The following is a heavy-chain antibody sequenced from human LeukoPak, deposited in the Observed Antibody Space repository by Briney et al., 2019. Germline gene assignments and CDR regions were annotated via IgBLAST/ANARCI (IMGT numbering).Heavy chain of an antibody. V-gene: IGHV1-69*13. CDR3: AREGAAAGPTYFDY. J-gene: IGHJ4*02. CDR1: GYTFTDYY. Sequence: GASVKVSCKASGYTFTDYYMHWVRQAPGQGLEWMGGIIPIFGTANYAQKFQGRVTITADESTSTAYMELSSLRSEDTAVYYCAREGAAAGPTYFDYWGQGTLVTVSS. D-gene: IGHD6-13*01. CDR2: IIPIFGTA.